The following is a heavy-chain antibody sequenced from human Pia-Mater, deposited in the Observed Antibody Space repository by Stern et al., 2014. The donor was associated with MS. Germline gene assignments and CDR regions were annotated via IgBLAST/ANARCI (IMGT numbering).Heavy chain of an antibody. CDR3: ARDKNAYGYGGTDY. V-gene: IGHV7-4-1*02. CDR1: GYTFTNYA. D-gene: IGHD5-18*01. CDR2: INTNKGNA. Sequence: DQLVESGSELKKPGASLKVSCKASGYTFTNYAMNWVRQAPGQGLEWMGWINTNKGNAMYAQGFTGRFVFSLDTSVSTAYLQISSLKAEDTAVYYCARDKNAYGYGGTDYWGQGTLVTVSS. J-gene: IGHJ4*02.